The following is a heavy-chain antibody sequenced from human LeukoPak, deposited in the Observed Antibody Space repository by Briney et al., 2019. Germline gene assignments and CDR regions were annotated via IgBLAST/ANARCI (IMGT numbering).Heavy chain of an antibody. V-gene: IGHV4-59*12. CDR3: ARDRYYYGSGSYPLNY. Sequence: SETLSLTCTVSGGSISSYYWSWIRQPPGKGLEWIGYIYYSGSTNYNPSLKSRVTISVDTSKNQFSLKLSSVTAADTAVYYCARDRYYYGSGSYPLNYWGQGTLVTVSS. D-gene: IGHD3-10*01. J-gene: IGHJ4*02. CDR1: GGSISSYY. CDR2: IYYSGST.